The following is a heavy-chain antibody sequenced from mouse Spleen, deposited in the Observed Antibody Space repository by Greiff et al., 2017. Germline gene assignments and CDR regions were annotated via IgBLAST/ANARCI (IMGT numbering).Heavy chain of an antibody. D-gene: IGHD4-1*02. Sequence: EVMLVESGGGLVQPGGSMKLSCVASGFTFSNYWMNWVRQSPEKGLEWVAQIRLKSDNYATHYAESVKGRFTISRDDSKSSVYLQMNNLRAEDTGIYYCTPLNWDGWYFDVWGAGTTVTVSS. CDR3: TPLNWDGWYFDV. CDR2: IRLKSDNYAT. V-gene: IGHV6-3*01. CDR1: GFTFSNYW. J-gene: IGHJ1*01.